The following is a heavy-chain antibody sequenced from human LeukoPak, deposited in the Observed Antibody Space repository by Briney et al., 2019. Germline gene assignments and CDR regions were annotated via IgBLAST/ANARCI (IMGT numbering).Heavy chain of an antibody. V-gene: IGHV4-38-2*02. D-gene: IGHD6-13*01. Sequence: PSETLSLTCTVSGYSIRSGYYWGWIRQPPGKGLEWIGSIYHSGSIYHKPSLKSRVTISVDTSKNQFSLKLSSVTAADTAVYYCARDMEYSSSHWSQGTVVTVSS. CDR3: ARDMEYSSSH. J-gene: IGHJ4*02. CDR2: IYHSGSI. CDR1: GYSIRSGYY.